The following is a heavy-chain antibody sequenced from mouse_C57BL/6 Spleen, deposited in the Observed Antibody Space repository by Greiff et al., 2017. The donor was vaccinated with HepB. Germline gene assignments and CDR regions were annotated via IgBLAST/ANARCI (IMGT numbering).Heavy chain of an antibody. CDR1: GYSFTGYY. D-gene: IGHD1-1*01. V-gene: IGHV1-42*01. CDR2: INPSTGGT. Sequence: VQLQQSGPELVKPGASVKISCKASGYSFTGYYMNWVKQSPEKSLEWIGEINPSTGGTTYNQKFKAKATLTVDKSSSTAYMQLKSLTSEDSAVYYCARDDYYGSSPGFAYWGQGTLVTVSA. J-gene: IGHJ3*01. CDR3: ARDDYYGSSPGFAY.